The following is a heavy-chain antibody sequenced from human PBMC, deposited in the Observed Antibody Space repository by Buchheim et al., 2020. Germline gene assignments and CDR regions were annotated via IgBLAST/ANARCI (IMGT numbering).Heavy chain of an antibody. CDR2: IYYSGST. Sequence: QVQLQESGPGLVKPSETLSLTCTVSGGSISSYYWSWIRQPPGKGLEWIGYIYYSGSTNYNPSLKSRVTISVDTSKNPFSLKLSSVTAADTAVYYCARDTSLSAYYYGSGSYYMGAYYYYGMDVWGQGTT. V-gene: IGHV4-59*01. J-gene: IGHJ6*02. CDR1: GGSISSYY. D-gene: IGHD3-10*01. CDR3: ARDTSLSAYYYGSGSYYMGAYYYYGMDV.